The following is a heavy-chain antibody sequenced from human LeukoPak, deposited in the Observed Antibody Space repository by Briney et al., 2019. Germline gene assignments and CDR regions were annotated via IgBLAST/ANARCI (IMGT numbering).Heavy chain of an antibody. J-gene: IGHJ4*02. Sequence: ASVKVSCKASGGTFSSYAISWVRQAPGQGLEWMGGIIPIFGTANYAQKFQGRATMTEDTSTDTTYLEMSSLTSEDTAIYYCASDYSVHWGQGTLVTVSA. CDR2: IIPIFGTA. V-gene: IGHV1-69*06. CDR1: GGTFSSYA. CDR3: ASDYSVH. D-gene: IGHD2-15*01.